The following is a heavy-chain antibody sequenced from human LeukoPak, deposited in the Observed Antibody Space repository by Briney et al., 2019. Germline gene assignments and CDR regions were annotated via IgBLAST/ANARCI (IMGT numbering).Heavy chain of an antibody. J-gene: IGHJ3*02. CDR2: ISSDGSRV. D-gene: IGHD2-15*01. V-gene: IGHV3-74*01. CDR1: GFTFSDYW. Sequence: GGSLRLSCAASGFTFSDYWMHWVRQAPGKGLVWVSRISSDGSRVTYADSVKGRFTISRDNAKNTLYLQMNSLRAEDTAVYYCARERSGYCSGDSCSNDAFDIWGQGTMVTVSS. CDR3: ARERSGYCSGDSCSNDAFDI.